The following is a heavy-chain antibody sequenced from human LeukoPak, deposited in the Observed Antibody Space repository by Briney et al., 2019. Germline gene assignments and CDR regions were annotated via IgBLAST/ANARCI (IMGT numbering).Heavy chain of an antibody. CDR3: GRELDWLPTLDY. CDR1: RFTFSNYW. CDR2: INSDGSST. J-gene: IGHJ4*02. V-gene: IGHV3-74*01. Sequence: GGSLRLSCAASRFTFSNYWMYWLRQAPGKGLVWVSRINSDGSSTRYADSVKGRFTISRDNAKNTLYLQMNSLRAEDTAVYYCGRELDWLPTLDYWGQGTLVTVSS. D-gene: IGHD3-9*01.